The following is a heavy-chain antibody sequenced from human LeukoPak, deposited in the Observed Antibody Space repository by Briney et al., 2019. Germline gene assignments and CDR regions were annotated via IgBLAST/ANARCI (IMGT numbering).Heavy chain of an antibody. J-gene: IGHJ5*02. CDR1: GFTLSTYW. V-gene: IGHV3-7*04. CDR2: IKQDGSEK. D-gene: IGHD3-22*01. Sequence: GGSLRLSCAASGFTLSTYWISWVRQAPGKGLEWVANIKQDGSEKYYVDSVKGRFTISRDNAKNSLYLQMNSLRVEDTAVYYCARSVGSYYGDLWGQGTLVTVSS. CDR3: ARSVGSYYGDL.